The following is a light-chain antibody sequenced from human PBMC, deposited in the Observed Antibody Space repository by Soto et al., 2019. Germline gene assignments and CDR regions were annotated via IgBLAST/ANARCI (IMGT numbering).Light chain of an antibody. CDR1: SSNIGSNY. J-gene: IGLJ2*01. V-gene: IGLV1-47*01. CDR2: RNN. CDR3: AAWDDSLSGLV. Sequence: QSVLTQPPSASVTPGQRVTISCSGSSSNIGSNYVYWYQQLPGTAPKLLIYRNNQQPSGVPDRFSGSKSGTSASLAISGLRSEDEADYYCAAWDDSLSGLVFGGGTKLTVL.